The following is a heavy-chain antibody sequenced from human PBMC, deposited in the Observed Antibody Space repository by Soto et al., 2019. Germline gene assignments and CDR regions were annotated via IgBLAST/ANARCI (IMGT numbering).Heavy chain of an antibody. CDR2: IYYSGST. V-gene: IGHV4-59*12. J-gene: IGHJ4*02. CDR3: GRGNVVAIDY. D-gene: IGHD2-21*01. Sequence: SETLSLTCTVSGGSIISYYWSWILQPPGKGLEWIGYIYYSGSTNYNPSLKSRVTISVDTSKNQFSLKLSSVTAADTAVYYCGRGNVVAIDYWGQGTLVTVSS. CDR1: GGSIISYY.